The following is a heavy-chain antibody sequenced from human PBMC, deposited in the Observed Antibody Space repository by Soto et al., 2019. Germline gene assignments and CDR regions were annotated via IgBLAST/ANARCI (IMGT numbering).Heavy chain of an antibody. CDR2: INHSGST. J-gene: IGHJ6*02. V-gene: IGHV4-34*01. CDR1: GGSFSGYY. D-gene: IGHD1-20*01. CDR3: ARTRDNNINYYYALDV. Sequence: PSETLSLTCAVYGGSFSGYYWSWIRQPPGKGLEWIGEINHSGSTNYNPSLKSRVTISLDTSNDQFSLKLSSVTAADTAVYYCARTRDNNINYYYALDVWGPGTTVTVS.